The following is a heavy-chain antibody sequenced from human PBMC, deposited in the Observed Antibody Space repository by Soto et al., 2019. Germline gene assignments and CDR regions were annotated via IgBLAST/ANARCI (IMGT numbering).Heavy chain of an antibody. Sequence: GGSLRLSCAASGFTFSSYAMSWVRQAPGKGLEWVPVISGSGGSTYYADSVKGRFTISRENSKNTLYLQMNSLRAEDTAVYYCAKVIRSSSWYSYFDYWGQGTLVTVSS. D-gene: IGHD6-13*01. CDR3: AKVIRSSSWYSYFDY. CDR1: GFTFSSYA. J-gene: IGHJ4*02. CDR2: ISGSGGST. V-gene: IGHV3-23*01.